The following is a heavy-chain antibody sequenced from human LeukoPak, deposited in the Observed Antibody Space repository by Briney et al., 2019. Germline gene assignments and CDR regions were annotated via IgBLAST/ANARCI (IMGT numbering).Heavy chain of an antibody. CDR3: ARDDSSSWYPDY. J-gene: IGHJ4*02. D-gene: IGHD6-13*01. V-gene: IGHV3-23*01. Sequence: GGSLRLSCAASGFTFSNYAMSWVRQAPGKGLEWVSGISDRVDAKDYADSVKGRFTISRDHSKLTLYMQMTSLRAEDTAVYYRARDDSSSWYPDYWGKGNLVTV. CDR1: GFTFSNYA. CDR2: ISDRVDAK.